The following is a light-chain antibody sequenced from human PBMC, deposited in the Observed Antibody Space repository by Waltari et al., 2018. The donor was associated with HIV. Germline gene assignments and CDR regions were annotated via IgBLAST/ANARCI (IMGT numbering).Light chain of an antibody. CDR1: STGVGGYNY. V-gene: IGLV2-14*01. J-gene: IGLJ2*01. Sequence: QSHLTHPASVSGLPGQSITISCPGTSTGVGGYNYVSWYQQHPGKAPKLMIYEVSNRPSGVSNRFSGSKSGNTASLTISGLQAEDEADYYCSSYTSSSVVFGGGTKLTVL. CDR3: SSYTSSSVV. CDR2: EVS.